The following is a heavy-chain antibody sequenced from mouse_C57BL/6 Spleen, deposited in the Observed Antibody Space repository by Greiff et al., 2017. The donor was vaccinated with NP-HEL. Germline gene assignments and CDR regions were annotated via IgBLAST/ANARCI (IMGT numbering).Heavy chain of an antibody. V-gene: IGHV1-81*01. CDR2: IYPRSGNT. J-gene: IGHJ2*01. CDR1: GYTFTSYG. Sequence: VQLQESGAELARPGASVKLSCKASGYTFTSYGISWVKQRTGQGLGWIGEIYPRSGNTYYNEKFKGKATLTADKSSSTAYMELRSLTSEDSAVYFCARRADYFDYWGQGTTLTVSS. CDR3: ARRADYFDY. D-gene: IGHD3-1*01.